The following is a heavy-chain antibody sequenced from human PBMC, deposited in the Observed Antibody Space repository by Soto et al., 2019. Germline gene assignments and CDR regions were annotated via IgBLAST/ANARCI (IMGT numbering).Heavy chain of an antibody. V-gene: IGHV3-30*18. Sequence: GGSLRLSCAASGFTFSSYGMHWVRQAPGKGLEWVAVISYDGSNKYYADSVKGRFTISRDNSKNTLYLQMNSLRAEDTAVYYCAKDLDPFCCGSYEYYYYGMDVWGQGTTVTVSS. D-gene: IGHD1-26*01. CDR3: AKDLDPFCCGSYEYYYYGMDV. CDR2: ISYDGSNK. J-gene: IGHJ6*02. CDR1: GFTFSSYG.